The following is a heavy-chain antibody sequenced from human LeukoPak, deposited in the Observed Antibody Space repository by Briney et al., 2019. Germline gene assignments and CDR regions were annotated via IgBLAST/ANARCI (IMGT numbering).Heavy chain of an antibody. CDR1: GYTFTSYA. J-gene: IGHJ3*02. Sequence: ASVKVSCKASGYTFTSYAMNWVRQAPGQGLEWMGWINTNTGNPTYAQGFTGRFVFSLDTAVSTAYLQISSLKAEDTAVYYCAREGLGGKRYFDWLRGLGAFDIWGQGTMVTVSS. V-gene: IGHV7-4-1*02. D-gene: IGHD3-9*01. CDR3: AREGLGGKRYFDWLRGLGAFDI. CDR2: INTNTGNP.